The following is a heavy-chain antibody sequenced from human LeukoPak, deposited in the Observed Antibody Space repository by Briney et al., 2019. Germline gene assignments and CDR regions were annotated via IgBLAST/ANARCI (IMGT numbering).Heavy chain of an antibody. V-gene: IGHV4-39*01. CDR3: ASQGRKNYDSSGYYYAS. D-gene: IGHD3-22*01. Sequence: SETLSHTCTVSGGSLSSSSYYWGWIRQPPGKGLEWIGSIYYSRSTYYNPSLKSRVTISVDTSKNQFSLKLSSVTAADTAVYYCASQGRKNYDSSGYYYASWGQGTLVTVSS. CDR2: IYYSRST. J-gene: IGHJ4*02. CDR1: GGSLSSSSYY.